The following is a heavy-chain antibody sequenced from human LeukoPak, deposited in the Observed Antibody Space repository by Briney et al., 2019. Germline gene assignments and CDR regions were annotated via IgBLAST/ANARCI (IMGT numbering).Heavy chain of an antibody. CDR1: GGSISSYY. CDR2: IYYSGRT. D-gene: IGHD3-22*01. Sequence: PSEPLSLTCTVSGGSISSYYWSWIRQPPGKGLEWIGYIYYSGRTNYNPSLKSRVTISVDTSKNQFSLKLSSVTAADTAVYYCAGDYEGYYFDYWGQGTLVTVSS. CDR3: AGDYEGYYFDY. J-gene: IGHJ4*02. V-gene: IGHV4-59*01.